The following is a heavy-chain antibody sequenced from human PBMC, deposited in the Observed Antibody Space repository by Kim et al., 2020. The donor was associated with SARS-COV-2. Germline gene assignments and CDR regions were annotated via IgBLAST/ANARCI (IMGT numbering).Heavy chain of an antibody. J-gene: IGHJ6*02. Sequence: SETLSLTCAVYGGSFSGYYWSWIRQPPGKGLEWIGEINHSGSTNYNPSLKSRVTISVDTSKNQFSLKLSSVTAADTAVYYCARVSTVVPAAIVRYYGMDVWGQGTTVTVSS. CDR1: GGSFSGYY. CDR3: ARVSTVVPAAIVRYYGMDV. CDR2: INHSGST. D-gene: IGHD2-2*01. V-gene: IGHV4-34*01.